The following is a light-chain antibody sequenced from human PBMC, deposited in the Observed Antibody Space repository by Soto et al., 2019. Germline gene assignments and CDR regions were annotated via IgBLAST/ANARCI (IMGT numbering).Light chain of an antibody. V-gene: IGLV3-21*02. Sequence: SYELTQPPSVSVAPGQTARITWGGNNIGSKSVHWYQQKPGQAPVLVVYDDSDRPSGIPERFSGSNSGNTATLTISRVEAGDEADYYCQVWDSRSDHPVFGGGTKLTVL. J-gene: IGLJ2*01. CDR3: QVWDSRSDHPV. CDR1: NIGSKS. CDR2: DDS.